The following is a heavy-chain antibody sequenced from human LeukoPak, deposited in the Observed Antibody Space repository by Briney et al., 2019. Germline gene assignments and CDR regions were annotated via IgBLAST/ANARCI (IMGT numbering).Heavy chain of an antibody. D-gene: IGHD1-26*01. Sequence: SETLSLTCNVSGGSISGHYWSWIRQPPGKRLEWIGYVYDSGSTNYNPSLSSRVTISLDTSKNQFSLKLTSVTAAGTAVYYCARLSGKWTWGQGTLVTVSS. V-gene: IGHV4-59*11. J-gene: IGHJ5*02. CDR1: GGSISGHY. CDR2: VYDSGST. CDR3: ARLSGKWT.